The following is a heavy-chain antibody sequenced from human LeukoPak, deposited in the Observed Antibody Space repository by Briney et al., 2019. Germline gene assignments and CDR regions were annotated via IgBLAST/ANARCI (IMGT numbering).Heavy chain of an antibody. J-gene: IGHJ5*02. V-gene: IGHV4-59*08. CDR3: ARHDVVLLGVDP. CDR2: IYYSGST. D-gene: IGHD3-16*01. Sequence: SETMFLTSTVYGGSISSYYCSWIRQPPGKGLEWIGYIYYSGSTNYNPSLKSRVTISVDTSKNQFSLKLSSVTAADTAVYYCARHDVVLLGVDPWGQGTLVTVSS. CDR1: GGSISSYY.